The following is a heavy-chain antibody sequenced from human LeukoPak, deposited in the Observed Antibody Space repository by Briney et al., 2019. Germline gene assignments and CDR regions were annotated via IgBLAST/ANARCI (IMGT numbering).Heavy chain of an antibody. Sequence: PSQTLSLTCAVSGGSISSGGYSWSWLRQPPGKGLEWIGYIYHSGSTYYNPSLKSRVTISVDRSKNQFSLKLSSVTAADTAVYYCARKAGATLAFDIWGQGTMVTVSS. CDR2: IYHSGST. V-gene: IGHV4-30-2*01. D-gene: IGHD6-25*01. CDR1: GGSISSGGYS. J-gene: IGHJ3*02. CDR3: ARKAGATLAFDI.